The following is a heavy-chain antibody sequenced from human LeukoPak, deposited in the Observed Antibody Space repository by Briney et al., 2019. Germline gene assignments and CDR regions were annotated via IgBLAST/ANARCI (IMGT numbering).Heavy chain of an antibody. CDR1: GGSISSSSDY. D-gene: IGHD6-19*01. Sequence: SETLSLTCTVSGGSISSSSDYWGWIRQHPGKGLEWIECIYYNGRTYYNPYLKSRVTISVDTSKNQFSLKLSSVTAADTAVYYCASLRAEWLALVNYMDVWGKGTTVTVSS. CDR3: ASLRAEWLALVNYMDV. J-gene: IGHJ6*03. CDR2: IYYNGRT. V-gene: IGHV4-39*01.